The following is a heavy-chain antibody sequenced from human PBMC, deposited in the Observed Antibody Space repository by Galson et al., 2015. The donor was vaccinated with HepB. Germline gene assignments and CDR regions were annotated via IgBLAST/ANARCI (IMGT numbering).Heavy chain of an antibody. J-gene: IGHJ5*02. CDR2: ISAYTRRT. D-gene: IGHD2-15*01. V-gene: IGHV1-18*01. Sequence: SVKVSCKVSGYTFSTYSVTWVRQAPGQGLEWMGWISAYTRRTNYAQKFQGRVSMTTDTSTSTVYTELRRLRSDDTAIYYCARGALVVGVAATLNNWFDPWGQGTLVTVSS. CDR3: ARGALVVGVAATLNNWFDP. CDR1: GYTFSTYS.